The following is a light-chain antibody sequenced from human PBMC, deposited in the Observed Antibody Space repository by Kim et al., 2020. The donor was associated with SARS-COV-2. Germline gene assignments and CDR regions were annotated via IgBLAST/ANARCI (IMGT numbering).Light chain of an antibody. Sequence: GRSITISCTGTSSDVGGYNYVSWYQQHPGKAPKLMIYDVSNRPSGVSNRFSGSKSGNAASLTISVLQAEDEADYYCSSYTSSSTWVFGGGTKLTVL. V-gene: IGLV2-14*03. J-gene: IGLJ3*02. CDR3: SSYTSSSTWV. CDR1: SSDVGGYNY. CDR2: DVS.